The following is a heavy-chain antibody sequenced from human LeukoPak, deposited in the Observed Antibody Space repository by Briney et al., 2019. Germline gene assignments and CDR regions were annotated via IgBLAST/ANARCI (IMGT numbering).Heavy chain of an antibody. CDR1: GGSISSGSYY. Sequence: SETLSLTCTVSGGSISSGSYYWSWIRQPAGKGLEWIGRIYTSGSTNYNPSLKSRVTISVDTSKNQFSLKLSSVTAADTAVYYCARALKEYYYGSGSYWAHAFDIWGQGTMVTVSS. CDR3: ARALKEYYYGSGSYWAHAFDI. J-gene: IGHJ3*02. D-gene: IGHD3-10*01. V-gene: IGHV4-61*02. CDR2: IYTSGST.